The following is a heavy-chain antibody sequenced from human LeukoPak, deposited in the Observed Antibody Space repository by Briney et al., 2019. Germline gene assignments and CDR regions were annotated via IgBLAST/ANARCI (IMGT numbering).Heavy chain of an antibody. D-gene: IGHD6-6*01. CDR3: ARGIRSSSVGLDY. V-gene: IGHV4-34*01. Sequence: KPSETLSLTCAVYGGSFSGYYWSWIRQPPGKGREWIGEINHSGSTNYNPSLKSRVTISVETYKKQFSLKLSSVTAADTAVYYCARGIRSSSVGLDYWGQGTLVTVSS. CDR2: INHSGST. J-gene: IGHJ4*02. CDR1: GGSFSGYY.